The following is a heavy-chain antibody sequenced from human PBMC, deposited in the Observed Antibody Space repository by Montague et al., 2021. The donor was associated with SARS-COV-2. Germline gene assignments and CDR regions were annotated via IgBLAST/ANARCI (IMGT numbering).Heavy chain of an antibody. V-gene: IGHV3-30-3*01. Sequence: LRLSCAASGFPFSSYAMHWVRQAPGKGLEWVAVISYDGSNKYYADSVKGRFTISRDNSKNTLYLQMNSLRAEDTAVYYCAREDYGDYGFDYWGQGTLVTVSS. CDR2: ISYDGSNK. J-gene: IGHJ4*02. D-gene: IGHD4-17*01. CDR1: GFPFSSYA. CDR3: AREDYGDYGFDY.